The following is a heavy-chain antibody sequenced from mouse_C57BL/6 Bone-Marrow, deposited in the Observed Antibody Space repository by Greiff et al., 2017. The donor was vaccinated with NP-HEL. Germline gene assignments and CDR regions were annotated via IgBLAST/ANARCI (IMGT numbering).Heavy chain of an antibody. Sequence: EVQLVESGGGLVQPGGPLKLSCAASGFTFSDYYMYWVRQTPEKRLEWVAYISTGGGSTYYPDTVKGRFTISRDNAKNTLYLQMSRLKSEDTAMYYCARRGDYDGLAYWGQGTLVTVSA. CDR1: GFTFSDYY. CDR2: ISTGGGST. CDR3: ARRGDYDGLAY. D-gene: IGHD2-4*01. V-gene: IGHV5-12*01. J-gene: IGHJ3*01.